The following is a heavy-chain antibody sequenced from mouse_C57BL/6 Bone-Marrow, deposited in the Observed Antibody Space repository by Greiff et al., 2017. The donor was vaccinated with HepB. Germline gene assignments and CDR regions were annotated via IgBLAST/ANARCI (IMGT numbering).Heavy chain of an antibody. CDR1: GFTINDYY. J-gene: IGHJ4*01. CDR3: RTGYYYAMDY. Sequence: VQLQQSGAELVRPGASVKLSCTASGFTINDYYMHWVKQRPEQGLEWIGRIDPEDGDTEYAPKFQGKATMTADTSSNTAYLQLSSLTSEDTAVYYCRTGYYYAMDYWGQGTSVTVSS. CDR2: IDPEDGDT. V-gene: IGHV14-1*01.